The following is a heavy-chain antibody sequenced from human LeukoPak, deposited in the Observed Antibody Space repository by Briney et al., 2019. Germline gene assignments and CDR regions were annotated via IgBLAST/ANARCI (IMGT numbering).Heavy chain of an antibody. V-gene: IGHV4-38-2*02. J-gene: IGHJ6*03. CDR1: DYSISTDYY. D-gene: IGHD5-24*01. CDR3: ARGRRAGYTLSYMDV. Sequence: SETLSLTCTVSDYSISTDYYWGWIRQPPGKGLEWIGSIYHSGSTYYSPSLKSRVTISIDTSKNQFSLKLNSVTAADTAVYYCARGRRAGYTLSYMDVWGKRTTVTFSS. CDR2: IYHSGST.